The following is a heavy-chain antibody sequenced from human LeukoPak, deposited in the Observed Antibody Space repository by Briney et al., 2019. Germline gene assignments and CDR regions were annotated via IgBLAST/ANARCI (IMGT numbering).Heavy chain of an antibody. J-gene: IGHJ4*02. D-gene: IGHD6-13*01. CDR3: AKILTAAGLDY. CDR2: IGASGGTT. CDR1: GFTFSNYG. Sequence: GGSLRLSCVASGFTFSNYGMSWVRQAPGKGLEWVSSIGASGGTTYYVDSVKGRFTISRDNPKYTLYLQMNSLRAEDTAVYYCAKILTAAGLDYWGQGTQLTVSS. V-gene: IGHV3-23*01.